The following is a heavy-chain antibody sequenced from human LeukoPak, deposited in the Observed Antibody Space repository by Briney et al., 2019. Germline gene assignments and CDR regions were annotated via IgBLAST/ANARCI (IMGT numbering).Heavy chain of an antibody. Sequence: GASVKVSCKASGYRFTDYYMQWVRQAPGQGLEWVGWISPKSGRTKSSQKFQGRVTVTWDTSISTAYMELSRLRSDDTAIYYCARERDSSGYSPLDPWGQGTRITVSS. V-gene: IGHV1-2*02. CDR2: ISPKSGRT. CDR1: GYRFTDYY. J-gene: IGHJ5*02. D-gene: IGHD3-22*01. CDR3: ARERDSSGYSPLDP.